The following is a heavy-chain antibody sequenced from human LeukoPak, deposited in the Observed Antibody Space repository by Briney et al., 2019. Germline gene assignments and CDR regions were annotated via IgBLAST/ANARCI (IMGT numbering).Heavy chain of an antibody. CDR1: GFTVSSNY. Sequence: GSLRLSCAASGFTVSSNYMTWVRQAPGKGLEWLSVMYSGGNTYYAASVEGRFTISRDNSKNTVYLQMNSLRAEDTAVYFCARGVPGVFAYWGQGTLVTVSS. CDR2: MYSGGNT. CDR3: ARGVPGVFAY. V-gene: IGHV3-53*01. J-gene: IGHJ4*02. D-gene: IGHD3-10*01.